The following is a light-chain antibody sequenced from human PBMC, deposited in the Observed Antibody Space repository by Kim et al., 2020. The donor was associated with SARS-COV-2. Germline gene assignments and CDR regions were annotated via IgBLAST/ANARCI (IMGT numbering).Light chain of an antibody. J-gene: IGKJ4*01. CDR2: DAS. CDR3: QQYDDLLLT. Sequence: DIQMTQSPSSLSASVGDRVTITCQASQYISNSLNWFQHKPGNAPKLLIYDASNLETGVPSRFSGSGSGTDFTFTTSSLQPEDIATYYCQQYDDLLLTFGGGTKVDIK. CDR1: QYISNS. V-gene: IGKV1-33*01.